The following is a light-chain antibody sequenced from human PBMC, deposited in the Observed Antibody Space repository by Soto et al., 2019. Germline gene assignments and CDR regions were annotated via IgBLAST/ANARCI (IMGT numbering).Light chain of an antibody. V-gene: IGLV2-14*01. CDR1: SSDVGGYNY. CDR2: DVS. CDR3: SSYTSSSTVV. Sequence: QSVLTQPASVSGSPGQSITISCTGTSSDVGGYNYVSWYQQHPGKAPKLMIYDVSNRPLGVSNRVSGSKSGNTASLTISGLQAEDEADYYCSSYTSSSTVVFGGGTKLTVL. J-gene: IGLJ2*01.